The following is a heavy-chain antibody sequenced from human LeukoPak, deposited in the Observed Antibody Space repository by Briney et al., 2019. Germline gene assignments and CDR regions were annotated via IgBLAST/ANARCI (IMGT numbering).Heavy chain of an antibody. D-gene: IGHD2-2*02. V-gene: IGHV3-23*01. CDR2: ISGSGGST. CDR3: AKSPAAIHDYYYMDV. CDR1: GFTFSSYA. Sequence: PGGSLRLSCAASGFTFSSYAMSWVRQAPGKGLEWVSAISGSGGSTYDADSVKGRFTISRDNSKNTLYLQMNRLRAEDTAVYYCAKSPAAIHDYYYMDVWGKGTTVTVSS. J-gene: IGHJ6*03.